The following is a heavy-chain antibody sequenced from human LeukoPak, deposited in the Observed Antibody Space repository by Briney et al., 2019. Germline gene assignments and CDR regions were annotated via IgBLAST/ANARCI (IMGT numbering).Heavy chain of an antibody. CDR3: AKGVTIDAFDI. Sequence: PGRSLRLSCAASGFTFSSYGMHWVRQAPGKGLEWVAVIWYDGSNKYYADSVKGRFTISRDNSKNTLYLQTNSLRAEDTAVYYCAKGVTIDAFDIWGQGTMVTVSS. CDR1: GFTFSSYG. CDR2: IWYDGSNK. V-gene: IGHV3-33*06. D-gene: IGHD3-3*01. J-gene: IGHJ3*02.